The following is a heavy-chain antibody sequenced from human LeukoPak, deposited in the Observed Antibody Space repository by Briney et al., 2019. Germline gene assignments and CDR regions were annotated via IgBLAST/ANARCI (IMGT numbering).Heavy chain of an antibody. CDR1: GYTLTELS. Sequence: ASVKVSCKVSGYTLTELSMHWVRQAPGKGLEWMGGFDPEDGETIYAQKFQGRVTMTEDTSTDTAYMELSSLRPEDTAVYYCATDILFSRRYGMDVWGQGTTVTVSS. CDR2: FDPEDGET. V-gene: IGHV1-24*01. D-gene: IGHD3-3*02. CDR3: ATDILFSRRYGMDV. J-gene: IGHJ6*02.